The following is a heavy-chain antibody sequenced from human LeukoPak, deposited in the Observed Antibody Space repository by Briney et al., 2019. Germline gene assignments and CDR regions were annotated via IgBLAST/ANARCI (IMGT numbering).Heavy chain of an antibody. CDR1: GFIFSDYS. CDR3: ARDQDYAFDN. D-gene: IGHD4/OR15-4a*01. J-gene: IGHJ4*02. V-gene: IGHV3-48*02. CDR2: ITSTSNTI. Sequence: PGGSLRLSCAASGFIFSDYSMNWVRQAPGKGLEWVSYITSTSNTIVYADSVKGRFTISRDNDKNSLYLQMNSLRDEDTAVYYCARDQDYAFDNWGQGTLVTVYS.